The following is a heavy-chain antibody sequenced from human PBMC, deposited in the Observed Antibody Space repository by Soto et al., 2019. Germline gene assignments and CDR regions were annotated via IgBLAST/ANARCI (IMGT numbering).Heavy chain of an antibody. Sequence: QVQLVESGGGVVQPGKSLRLSCAASGFIFSNYGMHWVRQAPGKGLEWVALISFDGKNRNYADSVKGRFTIYRDNPKNTLYLGMNSQRPEDTAFYDCAERGGVVGGSEHPFFEYWGQGALVTVSS. CDR2: ISFDGKNR. CDR1: GFIFSNYG. V-gene: IGHV3-30*18. J-gene: IGHJ4*02. D-gene: IGHD2-15*01. CDR3: AERGGVVGGSEHPFFEY.